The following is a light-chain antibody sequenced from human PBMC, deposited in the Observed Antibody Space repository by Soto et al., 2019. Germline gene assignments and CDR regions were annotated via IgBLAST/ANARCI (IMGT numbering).Light chain of an antibody. V-gene: IGKV3-20*01. CDR3: QTYGDSPFT. CDR1: QRVSNSL. Sequence: EIVLTQSPATLSLSPGERATLSCRASQRVSNSLVAWYQQKPGQAPRPLMSAASSRATGIPDRFSGSGSGTDFTLTISSLEPEDFAVYYCQTYGDSPFTFGPGTKVETK. CDR2: AAS. J-gene: IGKJ3*01.